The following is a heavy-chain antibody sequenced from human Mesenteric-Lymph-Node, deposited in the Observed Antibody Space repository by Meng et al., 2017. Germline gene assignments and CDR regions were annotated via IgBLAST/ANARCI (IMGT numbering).Heavy chain of an antibody. J-gene: IGHJ6*02. Sequence: GGSLRLSCAASGFTFSSYAMHWVRQAPGKGLEWVALISNDGSKKYYADSVKGRFTISRDDSKNTLYLQMNSLRAEDTAVYYCARVGYGDYYYYYYGMDVWGQGTMVTVSS. D-gene: IGHD4-17*01. CDR1: GFTFSSYA. CDR2: ISNDGSKK. V-gene: IGHV3-30*01. CDR3: ARVGYGDYYYYYYGMDV.